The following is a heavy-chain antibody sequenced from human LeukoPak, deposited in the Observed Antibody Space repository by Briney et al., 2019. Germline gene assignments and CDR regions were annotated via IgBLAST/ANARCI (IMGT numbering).Heavy chain of an antibody. D-gene: IGHD6-19*01. Sequence: GGSLRLSCAASGFTFSSYCMNWVRQAPGKGLEWVSSISSSSSYIYYADSVKGRFTISRDNAKNSLYLQMNSLRAEDTAVYYCARSGYSGGEIDYWGQGTLVTVSS. CDR3: ARSGYSGGEIDY. V-gene: IGHV3-21*01. J-gene: IGHJ4*02. CDR2: ISSSSSYI. CDR1: GFTFSSYC.